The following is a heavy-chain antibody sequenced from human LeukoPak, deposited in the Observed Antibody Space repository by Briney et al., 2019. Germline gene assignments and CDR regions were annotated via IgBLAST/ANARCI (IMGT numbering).Heavy chain of an antibody. CDR3: ARDRLGPSFSISQFDL. V-gene: IGHV3-20*01. Sequence: PGGSLRLYCATSGFTFVDYGLSWVRRAPGKGLEWLWAINYNGAITDYADSVKGRFTISRDNAKNSLYLRVDSLRAEDTALYCARDRLGPSFSISQFDLWGQGTLVTVSS. D-gene: IGHD3-3*02. CDR2: INYNGAIT. CDR1: GFTFVDYG. J-gene: IGHJ4*02.